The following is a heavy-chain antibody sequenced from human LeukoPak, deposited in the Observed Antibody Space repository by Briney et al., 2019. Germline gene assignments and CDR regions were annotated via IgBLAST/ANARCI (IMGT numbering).Heavy chain of an antibody. J-gene: IGHJ5*02. CDR1: GFTFSTYN. Sequence: GGSLRLSCAASGFTFSTYNMNWVRQAPGKGLEWVSYISSSSSTIYYADSVKGRFTISRDNAKNSLFLQMNSLRDEDTAVYYCAREDDGSGSYYNVPWFDPWGQGTLVTVS. D-gene: IGHD3-10*01. V-gene: IGHV3-48*02. CDR2: ISSSSSTI. CDR3: AREDDGSGSYYNVPWFDP.